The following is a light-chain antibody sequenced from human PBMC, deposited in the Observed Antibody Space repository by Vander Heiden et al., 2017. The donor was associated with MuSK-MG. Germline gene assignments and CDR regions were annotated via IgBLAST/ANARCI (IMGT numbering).Light chain of an antibody. J-gene: IGKJ2*01. V-gene: IGKV1-39*01. CDR3: QQSYRTPRYT. CDR1: QSISSY. CDR2: AAS. Sequence: DIQLNRSPSSLSASVRDGVTLTCLASQSISSYLNWYQQTPGKAPKLLIYAASSLQSGVPSRFSGSVSGTDFTLNISSLQPEDFATYYGQQSYRTPRYTFGQGTKLEIK.